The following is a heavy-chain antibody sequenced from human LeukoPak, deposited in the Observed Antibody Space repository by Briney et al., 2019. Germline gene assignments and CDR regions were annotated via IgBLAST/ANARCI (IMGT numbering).Heavy chain of an antibody. V-gene: IGHV4-34*01. J-gene: IGHJ4*02. CDR3: ARRIWDGTYYFDY. Sequence: KPSETLSLTCAVYGGSFSDYYWSWIRQPPGEGLEWIGEINHHGRTNYSPSLKNRITISLDTSKNQFSLRLSSVTAADTAVYYCARRIWDGTYYFDYWGRGTPVTVSS. CDR2: INHHGRT. CDR1: GGSFSDYY. D-gene: IGHD2/OR15-2a*01.